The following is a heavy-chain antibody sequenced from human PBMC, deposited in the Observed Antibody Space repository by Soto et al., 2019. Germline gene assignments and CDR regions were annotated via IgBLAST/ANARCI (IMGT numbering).Heavy chain of an antibody. CDR3: ARVRYERVSTSFDAFDI. CDR1: GFTFSSYE. CDR2: ISSSGSTM. J-gene: IGHJ3*02. D-gene: IGHD6-13*01. V-gene: IGHV3-48*03. Sequence: EVQLVESGGGLIQPGGSLRLSCAVSGFTFSSYEMNWVRQAPGKGLEWVSYISSSGSTMYYVDSVRGRFTISRDNAKNLLYLQMNSLRGEDTAVYFCARVRYERVSTSFDAFDIWGQGTMVTVAS.